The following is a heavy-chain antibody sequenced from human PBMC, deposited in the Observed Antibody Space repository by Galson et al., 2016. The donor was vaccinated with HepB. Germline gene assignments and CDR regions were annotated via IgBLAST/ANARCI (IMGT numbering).Heavy chain of an antibody. D-gene: IGHD1-26*01. CDR1: GFTSSSYW. V-gene: IGHV3-74*01. J-gene: IGHJ6*02. CDR3: ARGGYSDTWYDYYGMDV. CDR2: MNSDGIRT. Sequence: SLRLSCAASGFTSSSYWMHWVRQTPGKGLVWVSRMNSDGIRTSHADSVAGRLTISRDNAKNTLYLQMNSLRVEDTAVYFCARGGYSDTWYDYYGMDVWGQGTLVTVSS.